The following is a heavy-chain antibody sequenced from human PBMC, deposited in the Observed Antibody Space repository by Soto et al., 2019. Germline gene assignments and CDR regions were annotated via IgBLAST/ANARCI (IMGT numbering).Heavy chain of an antibody. CDR1: GGSMSEYF. CDR2: VYYLGST. V-gene: IGHV4-59*01. Sequence: SETLSLTCSVSGGSMSEYFWSWIRQSPERGLEWIGYVYYLGSTDYNPSLKSRVTISVDTSKRQFSLRLSSVTAADAAIYYCARDGYDGSGSPYPAYWGPGTQVTVSS. D-gene: IGHD3-10*01. CDR3: ARDGYDGSGSPYPAY. J-gene: IGHJ4*02.